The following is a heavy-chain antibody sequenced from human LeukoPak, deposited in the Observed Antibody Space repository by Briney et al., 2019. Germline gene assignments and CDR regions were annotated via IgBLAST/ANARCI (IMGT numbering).Heavy chain of an antibody. J-gene: IGHJ5*02. V-gene: IGHV4-59*01. CDR3: ARAVVSDFWSGYPNWFDP. Sequence: SETLSLTCTVSGGSISSYYWSWIRQPPGKGLEWIGYIYYSGSTNYNPSHKSRVTISVDTSKNQFSLKLSSVTAADTAVYYCARAVVSDFWSGYPNWFDPWGQGTLVTVSS. CDR1: GGSISSYY. CDR2: IYYSGST. D-gene: IGHD3-3*01.